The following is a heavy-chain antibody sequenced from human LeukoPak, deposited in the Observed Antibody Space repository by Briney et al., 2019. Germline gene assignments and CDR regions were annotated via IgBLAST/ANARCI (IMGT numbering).Heavy chain of an antibody. D-gene: IGHD3-9*01. CDR1: GYTLTELS. CDR3: ARRYFDWSQPIGNWFDP. Sequence: ASVKASCKVSGYTLTELSMHWVRQAPGKGLEWMGGFDPEDGETIYAQKFQGRVTMTEDTSTDTAYMELSSLRSEDTAVYYCARRYFDWSQPIGNWFDPWGQGTLVTVSS. CDR2: FDPEDGET. V-gene: IGHV1-24*01. J-gene: IGHJ5*02.